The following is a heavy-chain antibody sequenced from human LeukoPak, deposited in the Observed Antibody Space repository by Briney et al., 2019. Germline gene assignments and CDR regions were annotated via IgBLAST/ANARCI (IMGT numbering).Heavy chain of an antibody. Sequence: GGSLRLSCAASGFPFSNFAMSWVRQAPGKGLEWVSTISGGGDNTYFADSVKGRFTISRDNFKNTLFLQMVSLRAEDTAVYYCAKFEGALLGNYYMDVWGKGTTVTVSS. CDR3: AKFEGALLGNYYMDV. V-gene: IGHV3-23*01. J-gene: IGHJ6*03. CDR1: GFPFSNFA. CDR2: ISGGGDNT.